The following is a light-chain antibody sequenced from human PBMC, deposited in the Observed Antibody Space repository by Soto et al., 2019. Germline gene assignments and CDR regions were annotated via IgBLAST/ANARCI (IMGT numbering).Light chain of an antibody. CDR3: KQSYSTLIT. V-gene: IGKV1-39*01. CDR1: QSICSY. CDR2: AAS. J-gene: IGKJ3*01. Sequence: DIQMTQSPSSLSASVGDRVTITCRASQSICSYLNCYQQKPGKAPKLLIYAASSLQSGDPSRFSGSGSGTDFTLTISSLQPEDFATYYCKQSYSTLITCGPGTKVDIK.